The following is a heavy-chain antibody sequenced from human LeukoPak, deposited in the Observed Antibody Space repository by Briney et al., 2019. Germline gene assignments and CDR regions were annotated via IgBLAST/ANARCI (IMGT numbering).Heavy chain of an antibody. J-gene: IGHJ6*02. CDR3: ARDTYTGVGATKWDYSHYGMDV. D-gene: IGHD1-26*01. Sequence: ASVKVSCKTSDYIFSHYGVSWVRQAPGQGLEWMGWISAYNGNTNYAQKLQGRVTVTTDTSTTTAYMELRSLRSDDTGVYYCARDTYTGVGATKWDYSHYGMDVWGQGTTVTVSS. CDR2: ISAYNGNT. V-gene: IGHV1-18*01. CDR1: DYIFSHYG.